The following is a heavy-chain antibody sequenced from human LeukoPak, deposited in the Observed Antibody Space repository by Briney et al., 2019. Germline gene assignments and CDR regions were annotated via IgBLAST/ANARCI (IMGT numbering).Heavy chain of an antibody. CDR1: GFTFSSYS. Sequence: GGSLRLSCAPSGFTFSSYSMNWVRQAPGKGLEWVSSISSSSSYIYYADSVKGRFTISRDNAKNSLYLQMNSLRAEDTAVYYCARSPSNYYDSSGYHYFDYWGQGTLVTVSS. J-gene: IGHJ4*02. CDR3: ARSPSNYYDSSGYHYFDY. D-gene: IGHD3-22*01. V-gene: IGHV3-21*01. CDR2: ISSSSSYI.